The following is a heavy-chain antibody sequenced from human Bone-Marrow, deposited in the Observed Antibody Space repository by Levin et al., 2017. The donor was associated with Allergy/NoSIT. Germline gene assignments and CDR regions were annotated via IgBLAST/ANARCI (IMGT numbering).Heavy chain of an antibody. D-gene: IGHD2-15*01. CDR2: IYDSGNV. CDR3: VRAVPATRYFDS. J-gene: IGHJ4*02. CDR1: GGSLRSDDHS. Sequence: SETLSLTCAVSGGSLRSDDHSWSWIRQPPGKGLEWIGYIYDSGNVHYNPSLKTRVTISVDTSKRQFSLRLRSVTAAATAVYYCVRAVPATRYFDSWGQGTLVSVSS. V-gene: IGHV4-30-2*01.